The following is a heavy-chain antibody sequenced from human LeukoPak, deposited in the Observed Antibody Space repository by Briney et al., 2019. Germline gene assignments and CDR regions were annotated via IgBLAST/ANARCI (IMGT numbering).Heavy chain of an antibody. J-gene: IGHJ3*02. CDR1: GFTFSSYE. V-gene: IGHV3-7*01. CDR3: ARHAFDI. CDR2: IKQDGSEK. Sequence: GGSLRLSCAASGFTFSSYEMNWVRQAPGKGLEWVANIKQDGSEKYYVDSVKGRFTISRDNAKNSLYLQMNSLRAEDTAVYYCARHAFDIWGQGTMVTVSS.